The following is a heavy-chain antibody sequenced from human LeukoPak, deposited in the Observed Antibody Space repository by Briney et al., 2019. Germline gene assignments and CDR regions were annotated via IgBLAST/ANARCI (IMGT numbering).Heavy chain of an antibody. CDR2: IWYDGSNK. V-gene: IGHV3-33*01. CDR1: GFTFSSHG. D-gene: IGHD1-26*01. J-gene: IGHJ3*02. CDR3: ARDRYRYSGSHDAFDI. Sequence: QPGRSLRLSCAASGFTFSSHGMHWVRQTPGKGLEWVAVIWYDGSNKYYADSVKGRFTISRDNSKNTLYLQMNSLRAEDTAVYYCARDRYRYSGSHDAFDIWGQGTMVTVSS.